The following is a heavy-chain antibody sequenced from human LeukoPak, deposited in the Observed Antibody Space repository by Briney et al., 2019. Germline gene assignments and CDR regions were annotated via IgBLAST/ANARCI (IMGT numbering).Heavy chain of an antibody. CDR1: GYTFTDYY. V-gene: IGHV1-2*02. Sequence: ASVKVSCKASGYTFTDYYIHWVRQAPGQGLEWMGWITPNGGTHYAQKFQGSVTMSRDTSINTAYMEVSSLRSDDTAVYYCARDIDYNIDYWGQGTLVTVSS. J-gene: IGHJ4*02. D-gene: IGHD3-9*01. CDR3: ARDIDYNIDY. CDR2: ITPNGGT.